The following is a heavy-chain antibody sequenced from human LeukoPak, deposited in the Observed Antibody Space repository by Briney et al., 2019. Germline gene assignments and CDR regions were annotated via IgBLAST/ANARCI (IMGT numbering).Heavy chain of an antibody. V-gene: IGHV3-7*03. CDR2: IKQDGSEK. CDR3: ARDSPLGTDFDY. CDR1: GFTFSSYW. Sequence: GGSLRLSCAASGFTFSSYWMSWVRLAPGKGLEWVADIKQDGSEKYYVDSVKGRFTISRDNARNSLYLQMNSLRAEDTAVYYCARDSPLGTDFDYWGQGTLVTVSS. D-gene: IGHD1-1*01. J-gene: IGHJ4*02.